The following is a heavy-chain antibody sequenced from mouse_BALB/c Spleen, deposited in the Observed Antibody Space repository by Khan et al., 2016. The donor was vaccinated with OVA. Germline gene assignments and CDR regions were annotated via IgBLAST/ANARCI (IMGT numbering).Heavy chain of an antibody. Sequence: EVELVESGGGLVKPGGSLKLSCAASGFTFSDYYMYWVRQTPEKRLEWVATVSDGGNDTSYPDSVKGRFTISRDNAKNNLYLQMNSLKSEEKDIYYCTRGGYGSGFAYWGQGTLVTVSA. CDR2: VSDGGNDT. CDR1: GFTFSDYY. V-gene: IGHV5-4*02. D-gene: IGHD1-2*01. CDR3: TRGGYGSGFAY. J-gene: IGHJ3*01.